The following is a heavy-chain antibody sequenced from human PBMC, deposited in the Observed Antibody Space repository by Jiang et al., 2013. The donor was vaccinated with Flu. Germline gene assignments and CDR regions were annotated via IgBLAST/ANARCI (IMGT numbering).Heavy chain of an antibody. V-gene: IGHV1-69*01. CDR1: GGTFSSYA. J-gene: IGHJ6*02. D-gene: IGHD3-10*01. Sequence: GAEVKKPGSSVKVSCKASGGTFSSYAISWVRQAPGQGLEWMGGIIPIFGTANYAQKFQGRVTITADESTSTAYMELSSLRSEDTAVYYCARADPITPHLYYYYYGMDVWGQGTTVTVSS. CDR3: ARADPITPHLYYYYYGMDV. CDR2: IIPIFGTA.